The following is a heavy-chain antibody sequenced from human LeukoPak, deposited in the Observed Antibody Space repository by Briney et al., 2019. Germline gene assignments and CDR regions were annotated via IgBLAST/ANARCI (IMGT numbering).Heavy chain of an antibody. CDR3: ARSSDSSDLGY. Sequence: GLSLRLSCAASGFTFRSYGMHWVRQAQGKGLEWVAVIWSDGSQQHYADSVKGRFTISRDNSKNTLYLQMNSLRVDDTAVYYCARSSDSSDLGYWGQGTLVTVSS. J-gene: IGHJ4*02. D-gene: IGHD6-25*01. V-gene: IGHV3-33*01. CDR2: IWSDGSQQ. CDR1: GFTFRSYG.